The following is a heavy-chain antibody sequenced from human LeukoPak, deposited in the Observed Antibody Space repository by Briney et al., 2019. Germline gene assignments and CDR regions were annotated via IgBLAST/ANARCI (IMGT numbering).Heavy chain of an antibody. D-gene: IGHD5-12*01. J-gene: IGHJ4*02. V-gene: IGHV1-8*01. CDR2: MNPNSGNT. Sequence: ASVKFSCKASGYTSTSNDINWGRQPTGQGLEWRGWMNPNSGNTGYAQKFQGRVTMTRNTSISTAYMELSSLRSEDTAVYYCARMDIVATTDFDYWGQGTLVTVSS. CDR1: GYTSTSND. CDR3: ARMDIVATTDFDY.